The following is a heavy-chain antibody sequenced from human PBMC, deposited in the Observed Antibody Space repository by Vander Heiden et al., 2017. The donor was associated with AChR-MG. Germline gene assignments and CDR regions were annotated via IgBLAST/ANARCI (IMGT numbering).Heavy chain of an antibody. CDR1: GGTFSRYA. CDR2: IIPILGTA. CDR3: ARGLYSSSWFRFDY. D-gene: IGHD6-13*01. J-gene: IGHJ4*02. Sequence: QVQLVQSGAEVKKPGSSVKVSCKASGGTFSRYAISWVRQAPGQGLEWMGGIIPILGTANDAQKFQGRVTITADEATSTAYMELSSLRSEDTAVYYCARGLYSSSWFRFDYWGQGTLVTVSS. V-gene: IGHV1-69*01.